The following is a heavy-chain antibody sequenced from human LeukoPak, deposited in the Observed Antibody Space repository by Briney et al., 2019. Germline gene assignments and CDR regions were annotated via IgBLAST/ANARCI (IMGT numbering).Heavy chain of an antibody. V-gene: IGHV4-38-2*01. J-gene: IGHJ4*02. CDR3: ARWGPFFDY. Sequence: SETLSLTCAVSGYSISSGYYWGWIRQPPGKGLEWIGSIYHSGSTYYNPSLKSRVTISVDTSKNQFSLKLSSVTAADTAVYYCARWGPFFDYWGQGTLVTVSS. CDR1: GYSISSGYY. D-gene: IGHD3-16*01. CDR2: IYHSGST.